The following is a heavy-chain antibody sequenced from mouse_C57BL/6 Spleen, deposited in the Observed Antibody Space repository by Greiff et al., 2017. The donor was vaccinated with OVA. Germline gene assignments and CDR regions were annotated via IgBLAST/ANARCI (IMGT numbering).Heavy chain of an antibody. D-gene: IGHD1-1*01. J-gene: IGHJ3*01. Sequence: VQLQQSGPELVKPGASVKISCKASGYTFTDYYMNWVKQSHGKSLEWIGDINPNNGGTSYNEKFKGKATLTVDKSSSTAYMELRSLTSEDSAVYYCARPNYYGSSFAYWGQGTLVTVSA. CDR1: GYTFTDYY. CDR3: ARPNYYGSSFAY. CDR2: INPNNGGT. V-gene: IGHV1-26*01.